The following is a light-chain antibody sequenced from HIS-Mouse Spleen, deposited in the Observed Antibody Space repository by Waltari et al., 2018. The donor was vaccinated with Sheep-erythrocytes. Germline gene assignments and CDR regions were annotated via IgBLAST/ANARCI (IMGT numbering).Light chain of an antibody. CDR1: SSDVGGYNL. J-gene: IGLJ3*02. CDR3: CSYAGSYTWV. CDR2: DVS. V-gene: IGLV2-11*01. Sequence: QSALTQPRSVSGSPGQSVTISCPGTSSDVGGYNLVPWYQQHPGKAPKLMIYDVSKRPSGVPDRFSGSKSGNTASLTISGLQAEDEADYYCCSYAGSYTWVFGGGTKLTVL.